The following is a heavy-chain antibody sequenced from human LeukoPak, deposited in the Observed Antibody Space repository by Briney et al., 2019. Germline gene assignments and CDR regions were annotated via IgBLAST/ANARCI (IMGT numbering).Heavy chain of an antibody. CDR3: ARDERYCSSTSCQGMLYDAFDI. CDR2: ISAYNGNT. Sequence: SVKVSCKASGYTFTSYGISWVRQAPGQGLEWMGWISAYNGNTNYAQKLQGRVTMTTDTSTSTAYMELRSLRSDDTAVYYCARDERYCSSTSCQGMLYDAFDIWGRGTMVTVSS. J-gene: IGHJ3*02. CDR1: GYTFTSYG. V-gene: IGHV1-18*01. D-gene: IGHD2-2*01.